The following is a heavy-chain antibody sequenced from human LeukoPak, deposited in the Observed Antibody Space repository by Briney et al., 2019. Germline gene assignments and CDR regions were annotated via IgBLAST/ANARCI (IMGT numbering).Heavy chain of an antibody. CDR1: GASIRSYS. CDR3: ARDGEYSDDAFDI. D-gene: IGHD4-17*01. CDR2: IHTSAST. V-gene: IGHV4-4*07. J-gene: IGHJ3*02. Sequence: PSETLSLTXSVSGASIRSYSWSWLRQPAGKGLEWIGRIHTSASTEYNPSLKSRVTMSVDTSKNQFSLKLNSVTAADTAVYFCARDGEYSDDAFDIWGRGTLVTVSS.